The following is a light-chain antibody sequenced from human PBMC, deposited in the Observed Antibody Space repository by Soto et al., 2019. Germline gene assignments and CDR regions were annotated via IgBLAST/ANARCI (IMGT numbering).Light chain of an antibody. CDR3: TSYAGISNLL. Sequence: QSVLTQPASVSGSPGQSITISCTGTSGDIGSYNRVSWYQQHPGKAPKLIIYEITKRPPGVPDRFSASKSGSAASLTVSGLQPEDEAYYYCTSYAGISNLLFGGGTKLTVL. V-gene: IGLV2-8*01. J-gene: IGLJ2*01. CDR2: EIT. CDR1: SGDIGSYNR.